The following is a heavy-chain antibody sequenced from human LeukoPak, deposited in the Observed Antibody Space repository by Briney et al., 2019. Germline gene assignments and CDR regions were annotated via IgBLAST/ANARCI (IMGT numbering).Heavy chain of an antibody. CDR2: INHSGST. V-gene: IGHV4-34*01. CDR3: ASRVRVGPIDY. D-gene: IGHD1-26*01. Sequence: SETLSLTCAVYGGSFSGYYWSWIRQPPGKGLEWIGEINHSGSTNYNPSLKSRVTISVDTSKNQFSLKLSSVTAADTAVYYCASRVRVGPIDYWGQGTLVTVSS. CDR1: GGSFSGYY. J-gene: IGHJ4*02.